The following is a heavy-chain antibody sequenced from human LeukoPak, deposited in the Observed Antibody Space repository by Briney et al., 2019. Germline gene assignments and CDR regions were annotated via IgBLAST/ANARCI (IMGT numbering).Heavy chain of an antibody. CDR2: IRFDGSDK. CDR3: AKDPVLVGATPDAFDI. V-gene: IGHV3-30*02. J-gene: IGHJ3*02. Sequence: GGSLRLSCAASGFTFNSYGMHWVRQAPGKGLEWVAFIRFDGSDKNYADSVKGRFTISRDNSKNTLFLQMNSLRGEDTAVYYCAKDPVLVGATPDAFDIWGQGTMVTVSS. CDR1: GFTFNSYG. D-gene: IGHD1-26*01.